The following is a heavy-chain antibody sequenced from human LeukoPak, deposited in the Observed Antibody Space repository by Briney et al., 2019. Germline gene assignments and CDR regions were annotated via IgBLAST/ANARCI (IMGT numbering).Heavy chain of an antibody. Sequence: ASVKVSCKASGYTFTSYSITWVRQAPGQGLEWMGWISAYNGNTNYAQKLQGRVTMTTDTSTGTAYMELRSLRSDDTAVYYCARDGEVGPWGAAAGTSGMDVWGPGSTVTVSS. CDR3: ARDGEVGPWGAAAGTSGMDV. J-gene: IGHJ6*02. D-gene: IGHD6-13*01. CDR1: GYTFTSYS. CDR2: ISAYNGNT. V-gene: IGHV1-18*01.